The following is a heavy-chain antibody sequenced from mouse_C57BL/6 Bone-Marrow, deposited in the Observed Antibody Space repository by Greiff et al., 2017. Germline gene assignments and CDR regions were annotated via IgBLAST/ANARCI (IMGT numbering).Heavy chain of an antibody. D-gene: IGHD1-1*01. J-gene: IGHJ2*01. V-gene: IGHV1-55*01. CDR3: AREGFTTVVAPFDY. CDR1: GYTFTSYW. Sequence: VQLQQPGAELVKPGASVKMSCKASGYTFTSYWITWVKQRPGQGLEWIGDIYPGSGSTNYNEKFKSKATLTVDTSSSTAYMQLSSLTSEDSAVYYCAREGFTTVVAPFDYWGQGTTLTVSS. CDR2: IYPGSGST.